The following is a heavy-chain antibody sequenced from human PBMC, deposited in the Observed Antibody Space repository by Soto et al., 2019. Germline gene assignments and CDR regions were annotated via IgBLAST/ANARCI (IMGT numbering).Heavy chain of an antibody. CDR1: GYTFSSYG. V-gene: IGHV1-18*01. D-gene: IGHD3-10*01. J-gene: IGHJ5*02. CDR2: IKNYSGNT. CDR3: ARTYYYGSGTHYRFDP. Sequence: QVEVVQSGAEVKKPGASVKVSCETSGYTFSSYGTNWVRQAPGHGLEWMGWIKNYSGNTKYAQRFQGRITMSTDTSTSTAYMEVRSLTYYDTAVYDCARTYYYGSGTHYRFDPWGQGTLVTVSS.